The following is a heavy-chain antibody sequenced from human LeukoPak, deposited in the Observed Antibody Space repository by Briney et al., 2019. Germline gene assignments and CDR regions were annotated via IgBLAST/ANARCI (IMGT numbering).Heavy chain of an antibody. V-gene: IGHV3-48*03. CDR1: GFTFSSFE. D-gene: IGHD1-26*01. CDR3: ARDTTDY. CDR2: ISGVGSTI. Sequence: GGSLRLSCAVSGFTFSSFEMNWVRQAPGKGLEWVSFISGVGSTIYYADSVKGRFTISRDNAKNSLYLQMNSLRVEDTAVYYCARDTTDYWGQGTLVTVSS. J-gene: IGHJ4*02.